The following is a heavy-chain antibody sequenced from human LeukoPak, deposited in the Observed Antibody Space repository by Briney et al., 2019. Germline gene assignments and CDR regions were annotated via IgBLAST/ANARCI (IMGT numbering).Heavy chain of an antibody. CDR1: ADSISNGDYF. V-gene: IGHV4-30-2*06. Sequence: SQTLSLTCTVSADSISNGDYFWSWIRQSPGKGLEWIGHIYHSGTTYYDPSLESRVTISIDKSKDQFSLKLSSVTAADTAVYYCARGGGFEYSSTFDYWGQGTLVTVSS. J-gene: IGHJ4*02. D-gene: IGHD6-6*01. CDR2: IYHSGTT. CDR3: ARGGGFEYSSTFDY.